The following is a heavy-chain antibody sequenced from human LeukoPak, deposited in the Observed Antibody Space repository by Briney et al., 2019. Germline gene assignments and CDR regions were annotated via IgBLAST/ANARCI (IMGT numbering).Heavy chain of an antibody. J-gene: IGHJ4*02. V-gene: IGHV3-30*04. D-gene: IGHD2-15*01. Sequence: GRSLRLSCAASGFTYSSYAMHWVRQAPGKGLEWVAVISYDGSNKYYADSVKGRFTISRDNSKNTLYLQMNSLRADDTAVYYCATPTLGYCSGGSCRTSDYWGQGTLVTVSS. CDR2: ISYDGSNK. CDR3: ATPTLGYCSGGSCRTSDY. CDR1: GFTYSSYA.